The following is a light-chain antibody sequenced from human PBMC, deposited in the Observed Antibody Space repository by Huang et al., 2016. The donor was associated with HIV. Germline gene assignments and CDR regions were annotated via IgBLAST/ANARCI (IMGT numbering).Light chain of an antibody. V-gene: IGKV3-15*01. CDR2: GSS. CDR3: QQYYKLYT. Sequence: IVMTQSPGTLSGSPGERATLSCRASQSVGSSLACYQQKPGQSPRLLISGSSTRALVIPARFSGSGSVTDFTLTISSLQSEDFAVYYCQQYYKLYTFGQGTKLEIK. CDR1: QSVGSS. J-gene: IGKJ2*01.